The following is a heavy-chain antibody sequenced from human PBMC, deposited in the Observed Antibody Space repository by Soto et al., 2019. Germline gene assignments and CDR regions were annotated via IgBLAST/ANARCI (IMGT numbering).Heavy chain of an antibody. CDR1: GFTFTSSA. Sequence: ASVKVSCKASGFTFTSSAVQWVRQARGQRLEWIGWIVVGSGNTNYAQKFQERVTITRDMSTSTAYMELSSLRSEDTAVYYCAADDGGSYGVDYWGQGTLVTVSS. J-gene: IGHJ4*02. V-gene: IGHV1-58*01. CDR2: IVVGSGNT. D-gene: IGHD1-26*01. CDR3: AADDGGSYGVDY.